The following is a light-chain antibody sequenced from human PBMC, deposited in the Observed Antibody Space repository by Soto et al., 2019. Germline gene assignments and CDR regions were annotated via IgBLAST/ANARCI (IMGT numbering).Light chain of an antibody. V-gene: IGKV1-5*03. CDR3: QHYNSYSEE. Sequence: DIQMTQSPSTLSASVGDRVTITFRASQSISSWLAWYQQKPGRAPKLLIYKASSLESGVPSRFSGRGSGTEFTLTINNLQPEDVATYYCQHYNSYSEEFGQGTKVDIK. J-gene: IGKJ1*01. CDR1: QSISSW. CDR2: KAS.